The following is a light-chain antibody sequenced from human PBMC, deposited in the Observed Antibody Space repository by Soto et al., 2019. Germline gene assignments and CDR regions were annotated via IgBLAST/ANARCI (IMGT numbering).Light chain of an antibody. Sequence: DIPMTQSPSSLSASVGDRVTITCRASQSISSYLNWYQQKPGKAPKLLIYAASSLQSVVPSRFSGSGSGTDFTLTISSLQPEDFATYYCPQSYSTPLFTFGPGTKVDIK. CDR2: AAS. J-gene: IGKJ3*01. CDR1: QSISSY. V-gene: IGKV1-39*01. CDR3: PQSYSTPLFT.